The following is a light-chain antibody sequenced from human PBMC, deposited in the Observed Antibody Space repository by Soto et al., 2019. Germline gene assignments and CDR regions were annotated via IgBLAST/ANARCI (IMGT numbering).Light chain of an antibody. V-gene: IGLV1-36*01. CDR3: AAWDDSLNAYV. Sequence: QAVVTQPPSVSEAPRQRVTISCSGSSSNIGNNAVNWYQQLPGQAPKLLIYYDDLLPSGVSDRFSGSKSGTSASLAIRGLQSEDEADYYCAAWDDSLNAYVFGTGTKVTVL. CDR2: YDD. CDR1: SSNIGNNA. J-gene: IGLJ1*01.